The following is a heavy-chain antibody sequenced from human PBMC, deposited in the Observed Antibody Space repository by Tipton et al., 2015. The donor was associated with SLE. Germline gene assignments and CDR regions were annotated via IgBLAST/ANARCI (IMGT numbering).Heavy chain of an antibody. CDR1: GGSLSGDTYY. D-gene: IGHD3-10*01. V-gene: IGHV4-61*02. Sequence: PSLTCTVSGGSLSGDTYYWSWIRQPAGEGLEWIGRIFTSGNTNYNPSLKSRVTISVDTSKNQFSLELSSVTAADTAVYYCARERLRLLSPLDAWGQGTTVTVS. CDR2: IFTSGNT. CDR3: ARERLRLLSPLDA. J-gene: IGHJ6*02.